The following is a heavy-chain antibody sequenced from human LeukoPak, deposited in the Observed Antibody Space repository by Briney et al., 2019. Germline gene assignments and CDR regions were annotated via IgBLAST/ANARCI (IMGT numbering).Heavy chain of an antibody. Sequence: GGSLRLSCAASGFIVSGDFMSWVRQAPGRGLEWVSVIYSDGSTYYADSVKGRFTISRDNSKNTLDLQMTGLRAEDTAVYYCARERGRGRDSPWFDYWGQGTLVTVSS. CDR2: IYSDGST. D-gene: IGHD1-26*01. V-gene: IGHV3-53*01. J-gene: IGHJ4*02. CDR1: GFIVSGDF. CDR3: ARERGRGRDSPWFDY.